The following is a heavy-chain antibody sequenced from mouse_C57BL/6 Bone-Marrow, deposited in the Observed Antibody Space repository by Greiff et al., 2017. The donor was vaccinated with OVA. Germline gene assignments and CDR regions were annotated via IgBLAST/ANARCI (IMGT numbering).Heavy chain of an antibody. CDR3: ARPNYGRMGYYAMDY. CDR1: GFTFSDYG. D-gene: IGHD1-1*02. J-gene: IGHJ4*01. Sequence: EVMLVESGGGLVKPGGSLKLSCAASGFTFSDYGMHWVRQAPEKGLEWVAYISSGSSTIYYADTVKGRFTISRDNAKNTLFLQMTSLRSEDTAMYYCARPNYGRMGYYAMDYWGQGTSVTVSS. CDR2: ISSGSSTI. V-gene: IGHV5-17*01.